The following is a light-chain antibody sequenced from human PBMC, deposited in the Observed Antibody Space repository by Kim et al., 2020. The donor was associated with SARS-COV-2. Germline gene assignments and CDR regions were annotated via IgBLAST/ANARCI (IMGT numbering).Light chain of an antibody. Sequence: SPGERATLSCRASQTVSNNYVAWYQQKPGQAPRILMYSASSRATGIPDRVSGSGSGTDFTLTITDLEPEDLAVYYCEQYGDLPWTFGQGTKVDIK. CDR1: QTVSNNY. CDR3: EQYGDLPWT. CDR2: SAS. J-gene: IGKJ1*01. V-gene: IGKV3-20*01.